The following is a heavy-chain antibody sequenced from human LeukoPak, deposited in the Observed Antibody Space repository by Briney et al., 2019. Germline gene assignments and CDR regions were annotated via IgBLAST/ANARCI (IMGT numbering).Heavy chain of an antibody. CDR1: GYTFTSYG. Sequence: ASVKVSCKASGYTFTSYGISWVRQAPGQGLEWMGWISAYSGNTNYAQKLQGRVTMTTDTSTSTADMELRSLRSDDTAVYYCARADYDILTGYYNYYYYGMDVWGQGTTVTVSS. V-gene: IGHV1-18*01. CDR3: ARADYDILTGYYNYYYYGMDV. J-gene: IGHJ6*02. D-gene: IGHD3-9*01. CDR2: ISAYSGNT.